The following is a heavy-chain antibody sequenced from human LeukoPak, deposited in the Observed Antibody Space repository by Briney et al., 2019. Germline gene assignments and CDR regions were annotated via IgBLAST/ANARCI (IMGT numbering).Heavy chain of an antibody. CDR1: GFTFSSYG. CDR3: ARDGSLGSEGLRPRYYYYYGMDV. CDR2: IWYDGSNK. Sequence: GGSLRLSCAASGFTFSSYGMHWVRQAPGKGLEWVAVIWYDGSNKYYADSVKGRFTNSRDNSKNTLYLQMNSLRAEDTAVYYCARDGSLGSEGLRPRYYYYYGMDVWGQGTTVTVSS. J-gene: IGHJ6*02. V-gene: IGHV3-33*01. D-gene: IGHD4-17*01.